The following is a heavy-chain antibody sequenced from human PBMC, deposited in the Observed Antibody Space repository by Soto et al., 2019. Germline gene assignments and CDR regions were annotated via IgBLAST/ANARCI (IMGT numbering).Heavy chain of an antibody. V-gene: IGHV4-39*01. CDR3: ARPLVDCSSTSCWGSWFDP. Sequence: SETLSLTCTVSGGSISSSSYYWGRIRQPPGKGLEWIGSIYYSGSTYYNPSLKSRVTISVDTSKNQFSLKLSSVTAADTPVYYCARPLVDCSSTSCWGSWFDPWGQGTLVTVSS. J-gene: IGHJ5*02. CDR1: GGSISSSSYY. CDR2: IYYSGST. D-gene: IGHD2-2*01.